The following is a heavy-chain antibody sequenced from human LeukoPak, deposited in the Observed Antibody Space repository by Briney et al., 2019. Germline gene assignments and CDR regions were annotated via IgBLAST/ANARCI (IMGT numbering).Heavy chain of an antibody. J-gene: IGHJ3*01. CDR2: ITSSSSTI. D-gene: IGHD3-10*01. CDR3: ARKTVYYGSGSDAFDL. Sequence: GWSLTLSCVACGCTFSRYSVNWVRQAAGKGLEWVSYITSSSSTIYYADSVKGRFTISRDNAKNSLYLQMNSLRDEDTAVYYCARKTVYYGSGSDAFDLWGQGTMVTVSS. CDR1: GCTFSRYS. V-gene: IGHV3-48*02.